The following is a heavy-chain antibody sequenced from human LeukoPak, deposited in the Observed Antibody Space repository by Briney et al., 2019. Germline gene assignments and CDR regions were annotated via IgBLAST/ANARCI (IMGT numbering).Heavy chain of an antibody. V-gene: IGHV3-30*03. CDR1: GFTFSSYG. Sequence: GGSLRLSCAASGFTFSSYGMHWVRQAPGKGLEWVAVISYDGSNKYYADSVKGRFTISRDNSKNTLYQQMNSLRAEDTAVYYCARDITGSYVWGSYRHAFDPWGQGTLVTVSS. D-gene: IGHD3-16*02. CDR2: ISYDGSNK. CDR3: ARDITGSYVWGSYRHAFDP. J-gene: IGHJ5*02.